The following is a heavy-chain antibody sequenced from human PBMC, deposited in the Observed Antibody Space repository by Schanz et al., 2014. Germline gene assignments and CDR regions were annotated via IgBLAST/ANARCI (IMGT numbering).Heavy chain of an antibody. Sequence: QVQLVQSGAEVKKPGASVKVSCKASGYSFISHAIHWVRQAPGQRLEWMGWINAANGNTNYAQKLQGRVTMTTDTSTSTAYMELRSLRSDDTAVYYCARDGVDAAAGGNYWGQGTLVTVSS. V-gene: IGHV1-3*01. CDR2: INAANGNT. CDR3: ARDGVDAAAGGNY. D-gene: IGHD6-13*01. J-gene: IGHJ4*02. CDR1: GYSFISHA.